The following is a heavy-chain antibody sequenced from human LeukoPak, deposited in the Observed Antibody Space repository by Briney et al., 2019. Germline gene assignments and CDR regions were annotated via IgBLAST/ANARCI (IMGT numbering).Heavy chain of an antibody. CDR2: ISSGSNTI. CDR3: ARKVLGSGNYYFDY. J-gene: IGHJ4*02. Sequence: GGSLRLSCAASGFTFSSYAMSWVRQAPGKGLEWVSYISSGSNTIDYADSVKGRFTISRDNAKNSLYLQMNSLRVEDTAVYYCARKVLGSGNYYFDYWGQGTLVTVSS. V-gene: IGHV3-48*04. CDR1: GFTFSSYA. D-gene: IGHD3-10*01.